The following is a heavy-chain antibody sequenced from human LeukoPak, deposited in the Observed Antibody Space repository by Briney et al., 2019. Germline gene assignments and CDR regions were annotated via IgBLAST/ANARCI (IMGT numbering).Heavy chain of an antibody. CDR1: GGFISSGSYY. J-gene: IGHJ4*02. Sequence: SETLSLTCTVSGGFISSGSYYWSWIRQPAGKGLEWIGRIYTSGSTNYNPSLKSRVTISVDTSKNQFSLKLSSVTAADTAVYYCARGSRSYGLDYWGQGTLVTVSS. CDR2: IYTSGST. V-gene: IGHV4-61*02. D-gene: IGHD1-26*01. CDR3: ARGSRSYGLDY.